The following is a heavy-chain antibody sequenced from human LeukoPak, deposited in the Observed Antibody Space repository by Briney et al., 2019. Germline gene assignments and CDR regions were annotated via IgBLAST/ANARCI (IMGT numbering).Heavy chain of an antibody. D-gene: IGHD5-24*01. J-gene: IGHJ4*02. Sequence: PGGSLRLSCAASGFTFSSYAMSWVRQAPGKGLEWVSAISGSGGSTYYADSVEGRFTISRDNSKKTLYLQMNSLRAEDTAVYYCAKLPVEMATVYFDYWGQGTLVTVSS. CDR3: AKLPVEMATVYFDY. V-gene: IGHV3-23*01. CDR2: ISGSGGST. CDR1: GFTFSSYA.